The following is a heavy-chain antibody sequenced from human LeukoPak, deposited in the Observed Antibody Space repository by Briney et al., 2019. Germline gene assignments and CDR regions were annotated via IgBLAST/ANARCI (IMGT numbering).Heavy chain of an antibody. CDR2: INHSGST. J-gene: IGHJ6*03. Sequence: PSETLSLTCAVYGGSFSGYYWSWIRQPPGKGLEWIGEINHSGSTNYNPSLKSRVTISVDTSKNQFSLKLSSVTAADTAVYYCARGYYDFWSGYYTVSANDYYYYYYMDVWGKGTTVTVSS. V-gene: IGHV4-34*01. CDR1: GGSFSGYY. D-gene: IGHD3-3*01. CDR3: ARGYYDFWSGYYTVSANDYYYYYYMDV.